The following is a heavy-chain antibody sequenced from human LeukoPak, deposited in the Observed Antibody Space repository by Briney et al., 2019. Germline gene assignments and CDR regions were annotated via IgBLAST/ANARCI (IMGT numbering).Heavy chain of an antibody. CDR3: ARGLEDTMITFGGVIVQTYYFDY. V-gene: IGHV4-30-4*01. Sequence: SQTLSLTCTVSGGSISSGDYYWSWIRQPPGKGLERIGYIYYSGSTYYNPSLKSRVTISVDTSKNQFSLKLSSVTAADTAVYYCARGLEDTMITFGGVIVQTYYFDYWGQGTLVTVSS. CDR1: GGSISSGDYY. D-gene: IGHD3-16*02. CDR2: IYYSGST. J-gene: IGHJ4*02.